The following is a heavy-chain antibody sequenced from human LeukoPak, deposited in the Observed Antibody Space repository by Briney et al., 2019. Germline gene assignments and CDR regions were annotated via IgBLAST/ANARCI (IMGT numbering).Heavy chain of an antibody. CDR2: ISYDGSNK. V-gene: IGHV3-30*03. CDR1: GFTFNNYA. D-gene: IGHD1-26*01. J-gene: IGHJ3*02. CDR3: ARSYSDAFDI. Sequence: GGSLRLSCAASGFTFNNYAMTWVRQAPGKGLEWVAVISYDGSNKYYADSVKGRFTISRDNSKNTLYLQMNSLRAEDTAVYYCARSYSDAFDIWGQGTMVTVSS.